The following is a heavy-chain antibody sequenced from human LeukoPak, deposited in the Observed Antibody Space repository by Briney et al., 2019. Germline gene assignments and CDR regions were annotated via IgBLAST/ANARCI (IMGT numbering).Heavy chain of an antibody. CDR3: ARGLGIGKDYFDC. CDR1: GGSINRGSYY. J-gene: IGHJ4*02. Sequence: SETLSLTCTVSGGSINRGSYYWSWIRQPAGKGLEWIGRTYSSGSTNYNPSLKGRGTISVDTSKNQFSLNLSSVTAADTAVYYCARGLGIGKDYFDCWGQGTLVTVSS. CDR2: TYSSGST. D-gene: IGHD7-27*01. V-gene: IGHV4-61*02.